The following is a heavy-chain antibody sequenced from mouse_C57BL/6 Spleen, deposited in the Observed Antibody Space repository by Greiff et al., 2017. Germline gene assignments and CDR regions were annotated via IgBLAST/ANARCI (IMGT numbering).Heavy chain of an antibody. V-gene: IGHV1-47*01. CDR1: GYTFTTYP. Sequence: QVQLKESGAELVKPGASVKLSCKASGYTFTTYPIEWMKQNHGKSLEWIGNFHPYNDDTKYNEKFKGKATLTVEKSSSTVYLELSRLTSDDSAVYYCARGFHYGPLCDDGGKGTTLTVSS. D-gene: IGHD1-1*01. CDR3: ARGFHYGPLCDD. J-gene: IGHJ2*01. CDR2: FHPYNDDT.